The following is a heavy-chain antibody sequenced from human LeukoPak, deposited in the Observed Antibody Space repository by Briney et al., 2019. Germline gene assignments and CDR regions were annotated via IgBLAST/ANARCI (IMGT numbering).Heavy chain of an antibody. CDR2: IHWNGGST. Sequence: PGGSLRLSCAASGFTFDDYGMNWVRQAPGKGLEWVSGIHWNGGSTGYADSVKGRFTISRDNAKNSLYLQMNSLRAEDTALYYCARGYSGYDWGYYFDYWGQGTLVTVSS. CDR1: GFTFDDYG. J-gene: IGHJ4*02. V-gene: IGHV3-20*04. CDR3: ARGYSGYDWGYYFDY. D-gene: IGHD5-12*01.